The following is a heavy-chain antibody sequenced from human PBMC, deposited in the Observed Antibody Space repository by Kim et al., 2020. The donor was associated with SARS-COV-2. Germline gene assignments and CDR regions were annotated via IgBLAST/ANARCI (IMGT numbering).Heavy chain of an antibody. Sequence: GGSLRLSCAASGFTFSDYYMSWIRQAPGKGLEWVSYISSSGSTIYYADSVKGRFTISRDNAKNSLYLQMNSLRAEDTAVYYCARERAYTAMVFAGPENDYWGQGTLVTVSS. D-gene: IGHD5-18*01. CDR3: ARERAYTAMVFAGPENDY. J-gene: IGHJ4*02. V-gene: IGHV3-11*01. CDR2: ISSSGSTI. CDR1: GFTFSDYY.